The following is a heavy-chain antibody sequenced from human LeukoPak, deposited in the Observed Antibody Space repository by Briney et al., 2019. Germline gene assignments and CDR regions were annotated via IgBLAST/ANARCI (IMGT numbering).Heavy chain of an antibody. CDR3: AKDRNGMATDYYYYYVMDV. D-gene: IGHD5-24*01. CDR1: GFTFSNYG. Sequence: PGRSLRLSCAASGFTFSNYGMHWVRQAPGKGLEWVAVISFDGSNKYYADSVKGRFTISRDNSKNTLYLQMSSLRAEDTAVYYCAKDRNGMATDYYYYYVMDVWGQGTTVTVSS. V-gene: IGHV3-30*18. CDR2: ISFDGSNK. J-gene: IGHJ6*02.